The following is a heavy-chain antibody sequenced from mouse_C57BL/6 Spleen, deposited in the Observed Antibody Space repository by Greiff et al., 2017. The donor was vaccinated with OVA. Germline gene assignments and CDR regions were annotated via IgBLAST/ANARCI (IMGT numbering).Heavy chain of an antibody. Sequence: EVMLVESGGDLVKPGGSLKLSCAASGFTFSSYGMSWVRQTPDKRLEWVATISSGGSYTYYPDSVKGRFTISRDNAKNTLYLQMSSLKSEDTAMYYCAREGSYSNYVRYFDVWGTGTTVTVSS. V-gene: IGHV5-6*01. D-gene: IGHD2-5*01. CDR2: ISSGGSYT. CDR3: AREGSYSNYVRYFDV. CDR1: GFTFSSYG. J-gene: IGHJ1*03.